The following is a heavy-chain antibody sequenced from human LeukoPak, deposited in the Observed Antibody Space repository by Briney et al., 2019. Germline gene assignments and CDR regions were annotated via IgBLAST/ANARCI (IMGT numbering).Heavy chain of an antibody. CDR1: GYTFTGYY. J-gene: IGHJ3*02. CDR2: INPNSGGT. CDR3: ARDYSSSLVLAFDI. D-gene: IGHD6-6*01. V-gene: IGHV1-2*02. Sequence: AASVKVSCKASGYTFTGYYMHWVRQAPGQGLEWMGWINPNSGGTNYAQKFQGRVTMTRDTSISTVYMELSSLRSEDTAVYYCARDYSSSLVLAFDIWGQGTMVTVSS.